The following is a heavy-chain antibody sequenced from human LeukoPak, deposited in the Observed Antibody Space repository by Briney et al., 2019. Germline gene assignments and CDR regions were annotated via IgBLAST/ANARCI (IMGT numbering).Heavy chain of an antibody. Sequence: SETLSLTCTVSGGSISSGGYYWSWTRQHPGKGLEWIGYIYYSGSTYYNPSLKSRVTISVDTSKNQFSLKLSSVTAADTAVYYCARGRIAAAANRFYYYYYGMDVWGKGTTVTVSS. CDR3: ARGRIAAAANRFYYYYYGMDV. D-gene: IGHD6-13*01. V-gene: IGHV4-31*03. J-gene: IGHJ6*04. CDR1: GGSISSGGYY. CDR2: IYYSGST.